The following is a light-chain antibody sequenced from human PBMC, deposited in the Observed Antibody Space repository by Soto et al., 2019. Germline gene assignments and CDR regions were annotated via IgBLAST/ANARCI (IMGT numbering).Light chain of an antibody. V-gene: IGLV2-11*02. CDR2: DVS. Sequence: QSALTQPRSVSGSPGQSVTISCTGTSSDVGGYNYVSWYQQHPGKAPKLMIYDVSKRPSGVPDRFSGSKSGNTDSLTISGLQAEDEADYYCCSYGGSYTWVFGAGTKLTVL. J-gene: IGLJ3*02. CDR1: SSDVGGYNY. CDR3: CSYGGSYTWV.